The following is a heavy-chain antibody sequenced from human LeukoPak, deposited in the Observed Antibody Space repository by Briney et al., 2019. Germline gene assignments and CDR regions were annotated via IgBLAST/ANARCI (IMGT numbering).Heavy chain of an antibody. V-gene: IGHV5-51*01. CDR2: IYPGDSGP. CDR3: GMSGDRVPLQDDVFDV. Sequence: GESLKISCKVSGYSFTSYCIGWGRQMPGKGLEWMGIIYPGDSGPTYSPSFQGQVTISVDKSINTAYLQWSSLQASDTAMYYCGMSGDRVPLQDDVFDVWGQGAMVTVST. J-gene: IGHJ3*01. D-gene: IGHD1-26*01. CDR1: GYSFTSYC.